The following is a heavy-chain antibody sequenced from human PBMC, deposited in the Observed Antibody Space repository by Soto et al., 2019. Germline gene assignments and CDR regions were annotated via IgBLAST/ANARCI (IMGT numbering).Heavy chain of an antibody. Sequence: QLQLQESGSGLVKPSQTLSLTCAVSGGSISSGGYSWSWIQQPPGKGLEWIGYIYHSGSTYYNPSLKSRVTISVDRSKNQFSLKLSSVTAADTAVYYCARVVSYCSGGSCYNWFDPWGQGTLVTVSS. J-gene: IGHJ5*02. V-gene: IGHV4-30-2*01. CDR3: ARVVSYCSGGSCYNWFDP. CDR2: IYHSGST. D-gene: IGHD2-15*01. CDR1: GGSISSGGYS.